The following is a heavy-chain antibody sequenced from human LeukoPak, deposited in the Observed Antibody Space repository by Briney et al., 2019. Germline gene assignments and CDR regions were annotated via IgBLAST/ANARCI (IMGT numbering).Heavy chain of an antibody. J-gene: IGHJ4*02. CDR3: AVSGSYENFDY. CDR1: GFTFTSSA. D-gene: IGHD1-26*01. V-gene: IGHV1-58*01. CDR2: IVVGSGNT. Sequence: SVKVSCTASGFTFTSSAVQWARQARGQRLEWIGWIVVGSGNTNYAQKFQERVTITRDMSTSTAYMELSSLRSEDTAVYYCAVSGSYENFDYWGQGTLVTVSS.